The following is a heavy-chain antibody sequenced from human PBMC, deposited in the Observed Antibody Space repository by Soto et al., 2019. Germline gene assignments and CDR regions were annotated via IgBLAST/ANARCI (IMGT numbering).Heavy chain of an antibody. D-gene: IGHD3-10*01. CDR1: GDSLTNYY. Sequence: PSETLSLTCTVSGDSLTNYYCSWFQQPPGKGLEWIGYIQYSGYSAYNLSLKRRVTMSMDTSKTQFSLMLESVTATDTAVYYCARHGFGTLHGLVDVWGQGTTVTVSS. CDR3: ARHGFGTLHGLVDV. V-gene: IGHV4-59*08. CDR2: IQYSGYS. J-gene: IGHJ6*02.